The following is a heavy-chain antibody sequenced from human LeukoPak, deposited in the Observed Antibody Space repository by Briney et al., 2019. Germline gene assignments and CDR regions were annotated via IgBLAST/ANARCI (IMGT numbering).Heavy chain of an antibody. J-gene: IGHJ4*02. CDR2: ISSSGSTI. D-gene: IGHD6-13*01. V-gene: IGHV3-48*03. CDR3: ARDGGPAYSSSWYLY. Sequence: QAGGSLRLSCAASGFTFSSYEMNWVRQAPGKGLEWVSYISSSGSTIYYADSVKGRFTISRDNAKNSLYLQMNSLRAEDTAVYYCARDGGPAYSSSWYLYWGQGTLVTVSS. CDR1: GFTFSSYE.